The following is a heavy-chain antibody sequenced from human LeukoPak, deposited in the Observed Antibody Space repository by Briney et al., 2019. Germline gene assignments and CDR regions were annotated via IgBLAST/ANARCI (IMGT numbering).Heavy chain of an antibody. V-gene: IGHV4-34*01. Sequence: PSETLSLTCGVYGGSFSGYYWSWIRQPPGRGLEWLGEINHSGSANYNPSPNRRVTISVDTSKNQFSLRLSAVTAADTAVYYCARARRDSGYYRIDYWGQGTLVTVSS. CDR2: INHSGSA. D-gene: IGHD3-3*01. CDR3: ARARRDSGYYRIDY. CDR1: GGSFSGYY. J-gene: IGHJ4*02.